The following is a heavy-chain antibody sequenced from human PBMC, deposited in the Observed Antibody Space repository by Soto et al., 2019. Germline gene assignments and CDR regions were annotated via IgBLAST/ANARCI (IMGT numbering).Heavy chain of an antibody. Sequence: DSVKVSCKASGYTFTGYYMHWVRQAPGQGLEWMGWINPNSGGTNYAQKFQGRVTMTRDTSISTAYMELSRLRSDDTAVYYCARSESIAARRRIYYYYGMDVWGQGTTVTVSS. CDR2: INPNSGGT. J-gene: IGHJ6*02. CDR3: ARSESIAARRRIYYYYGMDV. D-gene: IGHD6-6*01. CDR1: GYTFTGYY. V-gene: IGHV1-2*02.